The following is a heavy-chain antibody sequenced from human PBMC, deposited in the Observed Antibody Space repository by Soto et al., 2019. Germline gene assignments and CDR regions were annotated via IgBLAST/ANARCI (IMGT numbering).Heavy chain of an antibody. CDR1: GGSISSYY. CDR2: IYYSGST. J-gene: IGHJ5*02. D-gene: IGHD3-22*01. V-gene: IGHV4-59*01. CDR3: ARDHYYDSSGYYSDHWFDP. Sequence: LLRPSETLSLTCTVSGGSISSYYWSWIRQPPGKGLEWIGYIYYSGSTNYNPSLKSRVTISVDTSKNQFSLKLSSVTAADTAVYYCARDHYYDSSGYYSDHWFDPWGQGTLVTVSS.